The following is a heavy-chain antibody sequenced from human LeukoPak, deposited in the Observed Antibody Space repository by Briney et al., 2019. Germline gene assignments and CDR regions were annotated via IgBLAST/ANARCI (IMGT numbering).Heavy chain of an antibody. CDR2: TSHNRGT. D-gene: IGHD3-10*01. J-gene: IGHJ6*04. Sequence: SETLSLTCAVSGHSISTGYYWGWIRHPPGKGLEWIARTSHNRGTYYNPSLKSRVTISMDTSKNQISLRLTSVTAADTAVYYCASYYASGVSAYNYYGMDVWGKGTTVTVSS. CDR3: ASYYASGVSAYNYYGMDV. V-gene: IGHV4-38-2*01. CDR1: GHSISTGYY.